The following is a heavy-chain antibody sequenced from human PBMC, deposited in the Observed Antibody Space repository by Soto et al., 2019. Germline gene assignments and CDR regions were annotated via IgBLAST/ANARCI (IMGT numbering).Heavy chain of an antibody. D-gene: IGHD3-10*01. CDR2: IIPIFGTA. V-gene: IGHV1-69*13. CDR1: GGTFSSYS. Sequence: SVKVSCKASGGTFSSYSISWVRQAPGQGLEWMGGIIPIFGTANYAQKFQGRVTITADESTSTAYMELSSLRSEDTAVYYCARAITMVRGVISGNWFDPWGQGTLVTVSS. J-gene: IGHJ5*02. CDR3: ARAITMVRGVISGNWFDP.